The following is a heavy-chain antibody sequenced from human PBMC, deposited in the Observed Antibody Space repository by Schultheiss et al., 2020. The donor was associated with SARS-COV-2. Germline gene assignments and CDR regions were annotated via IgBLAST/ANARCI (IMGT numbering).Heavy chain of an antibody. D-gene: IGHD3-3*01. CDR3: AREGTIFGVATGPLGYYGMDV. CDR1: GFTFSDYY. CDR2: ISSSSSYT. V-gene: IGHV3-11*06. J-gene: IGHJ6*02. Sequence: GGSLRLSCAASGFTFSDYYMSWIRQAPGKGLEWVSYISSSSSYTNYADSVKGRFTISRDNAKNSLYLQMNSLRAEDTAVYYCAREGTIFGVATGPLGYYGMDVWGQGTTVTVSS.